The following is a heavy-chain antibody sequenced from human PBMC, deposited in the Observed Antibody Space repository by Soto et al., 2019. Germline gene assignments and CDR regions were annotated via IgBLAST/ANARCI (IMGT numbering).Heavy chain of an antibody. CDR1: GYTFTSYG. CDR2: ISAYNGNT. CDR3: ARDPGYSSSWYGGGNFDP. J-gene: IGHJ5*02. V-gene: IGHV1-18*01. Sequence: QVQLVQSGAEVKKPGASVKVSCKASGYTFTSYGISWVRQAPGQGLEWMGWISAYNGNTNYAQKPQGRVTMTTDTSTSTAYMELRSLRSDDTAVYYCARDPGYSSSWYGGGNFDPWGQGTLVTVSS. D-gene: IGHD6-13*01.